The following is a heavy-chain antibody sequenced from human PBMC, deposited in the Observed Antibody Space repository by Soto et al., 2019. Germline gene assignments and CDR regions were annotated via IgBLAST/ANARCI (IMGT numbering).Heavy chain of an antibody. V-gene: IGHV4-39*01. CDR2: IYYSGST. Sequence: SETLSLTCTVSGGSISSYYWGWIRQPPGKGLEWIGSIYYSGSTYYNPSLKSRVTISVDTSKNQFSLKLSSVTAADTAVYYCARHSPQWLAKDYYYYGMDAWGQGTTVTVSS. CDR3: ARHSPQWLAKDYYYYGMDA. D-gene: IGHD6-19*01. J-gene: IGHJ6*02. CDR1: GGSISSYY.